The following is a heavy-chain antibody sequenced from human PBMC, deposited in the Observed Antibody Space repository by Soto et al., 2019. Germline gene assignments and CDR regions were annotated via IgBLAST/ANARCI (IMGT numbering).Heavy chain of an antibody. Sequence: SVKVSCKASGGTFSSFTISWVRQAPGQGLEWMGRMIPILGIANYAQKFQGRVTITADKSTSTAYMELSSLRSEDTAVYYCARGYSGGDCYSARVNSYYSGMDVXXQ. J-gene: IGHJ6*02. V-gene: IGHV1-69*02. CDR1: GGTFSSFT. CDR2: MIPILGIA. D-gene: IGHD2-21*02. CDR3: ARGYSGGDCYSARVNSYYSGMDV.